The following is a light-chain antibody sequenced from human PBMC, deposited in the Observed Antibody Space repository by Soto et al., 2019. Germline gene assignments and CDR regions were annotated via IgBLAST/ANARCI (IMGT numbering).Light chain of an antibody. V-gene: IGLV2-14*01. J-gene: IGLJ1*01. CDR2: DVS. Sequence: QSVLTQPASVSGSPGQSITISCTGTSSDVGGYNYVSWYQQHPGKAPKLMIYDVSNRPSGVSNRFSGSKSGNTASLTISGLQAEDEAYYYCSSYTSSSTPVFGTGTKVTVL. CDR1: SSDVGGYNY. CDR3: SSYTSSSTPV.